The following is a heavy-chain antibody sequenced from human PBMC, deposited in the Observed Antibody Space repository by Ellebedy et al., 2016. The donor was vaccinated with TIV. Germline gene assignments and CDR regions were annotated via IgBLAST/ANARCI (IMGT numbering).Heavy chain of an antibody. J-gene: IGHJ4*02. V-gene: IGHV1-3*01. D-gene: IGHD3-10*01. CDR1: GYSFTNFA. CDR3: ARAAGPGSYILDY. CDR2: MNAGNDNT. Sequence: AASVKVSCKASGYSFTNFAMHWVRQAPGQRLEWMGLMNAGNDNTKYSQKSQGRVTLTRDTAASIDYMELSSLRAEDTALYYCARAAGPGSYILDYWGQGTLVTVSS.